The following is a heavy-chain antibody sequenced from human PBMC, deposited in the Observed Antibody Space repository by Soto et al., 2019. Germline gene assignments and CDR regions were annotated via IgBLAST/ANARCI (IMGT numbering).Heavy chain of an antibody. V-gene: IGHV5-10-1*01. D-gene: IGHD3-22*01. CDR2: IDPSDSYT. J-gene: IGHJ3*02. CDR1: GYSFTTYC. CDR3: ARSDPVTMIAI. Sequence: PGESVKSSCQCAGYSFTTYCISWVLQMPGKGLEWMGRIDPSDSYTNYSPSFQGHVTISADKSISTAYLQWSSLKASDTAMYYCARSDPVTMIAIWGQGTMVTVSS.